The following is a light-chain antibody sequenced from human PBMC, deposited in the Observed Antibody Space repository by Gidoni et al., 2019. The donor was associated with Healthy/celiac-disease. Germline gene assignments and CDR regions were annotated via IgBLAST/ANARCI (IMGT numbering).Light chain of an antibody. CDR3: QQYGSSPYT. CDR2: GAS. V-gene: IGKV3-20*01. CDR1: QSVSSSY. J-gene: IGKJ2*01. Sequence: EIVLTPSPGTLSLSPGERATLSCRASQSVSSSYLAWYQQKPGQAPRLLSYGASSRATGIPYRFSGSGSGTDFTFTISRLEPEDFAVYYCQQYGSSPYTFGQGTKLEIK.